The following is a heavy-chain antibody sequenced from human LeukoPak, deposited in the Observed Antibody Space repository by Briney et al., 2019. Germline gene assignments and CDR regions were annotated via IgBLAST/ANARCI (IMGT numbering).Heavy chain of an antibody. V-gene: IGHV1-69*13. CDR2: IIPIFGTA. CDR3: ARGGGRFDP. Sequence: SVKVSCKASGYTFTSYGISWVRQAPGQGLEWMGGIIPIFGTANYAQKFQGRVTITADESTSTAYMELSSLRSEDAAVYYCARGGGRFDPWGQGTLVTVSS. J-gene: IGHJ5*02. CDR1: GYTFTSYG. D-gene: IGHD3-16*01.